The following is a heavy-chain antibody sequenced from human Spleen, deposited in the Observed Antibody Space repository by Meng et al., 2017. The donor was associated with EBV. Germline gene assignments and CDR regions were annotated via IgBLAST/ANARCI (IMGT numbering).Heavy chain of an antibody. CDR2: TYYRSKWYN. D-gene: IGHD2-8*01. J-gene: IGHJ4*02. CDR3: ARSISSPVYRVDY. CDR1: GGSVSSNSAA. V-gene: IGHV6-1*01. Sequence: QVQLQQSGPGLRKPSQTLSPTCAISGGSVSSNSAAWNWIRQSPSRGLEWLGRTYYRSKWYNDYAVSVKSRITVTPDTSQNQFSLQLNSVTPEDTAVYYCARSISSPVYRVDYWGQGSLVTVSS.